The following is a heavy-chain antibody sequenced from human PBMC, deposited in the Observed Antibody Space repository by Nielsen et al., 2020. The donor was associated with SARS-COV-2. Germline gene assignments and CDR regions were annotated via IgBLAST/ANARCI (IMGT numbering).Heavy chain of an antibody. CDR3: ARVGSSGWIQH. CDR1: GFTFSSHA. D-gene: IGHD6-19*01. CDR2: ISSSSSTI. J-gene: IGHJ1*01. Sequence: GESLKISCAASGFTFSSHAMSWVRQAPGKGLEWVSYISSSSSTIYYADSVKGRFTISRDNAKNSLYLQMNSLRAEDTAVYYCARVGSSGWIQHWGQGTLVTVSS. V-gene: IGHV3-48*01.